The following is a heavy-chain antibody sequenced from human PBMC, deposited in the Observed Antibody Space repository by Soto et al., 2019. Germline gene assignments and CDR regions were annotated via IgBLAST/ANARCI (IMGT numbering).Heavy chain of an antibody. CDR3: ARSPSGENTVTQYYFDY. Sequence: QVQLVQSGAEVKKPGASVKVSCKASRYTFISYDINWVRQATGQGLEWMGWMNPKSANTGYAQNFQGRVTMTRNTSMSTAYMELSSLRSEDTAVYYCARSPSGENTVTQYYFDYWGQGTLVTVSS. CDR2: MNPKSANT. D-gene: IGHD4-4*01. V-gene: IGHV1-8*01. J-gene: IGHJ4*02. CDR1: RYTFISYD.